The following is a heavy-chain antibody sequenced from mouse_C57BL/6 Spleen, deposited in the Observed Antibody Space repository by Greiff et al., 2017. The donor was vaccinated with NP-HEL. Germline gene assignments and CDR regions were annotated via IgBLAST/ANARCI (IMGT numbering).Heavy chain of an antibody. Sequence: VKLMESGPELVKPGASVKISCKASGYTFTDYYINWVKQRPGQGLEWIGWIFPGSGSTYYNEKFKGKATLTVDKSSSTAYMLLSSLTSEDSAVYFCARQWLRRDWYFDVWGTGTTVTVSS. CDR1: GYTFTDYY. V-gene: IGHV1-75*01. J-gene: IGHJ1*03. CDR2: IFPGSGST. D-gene: IGHD2-2*01. CDR3: ARQWLRRDWYFDV.